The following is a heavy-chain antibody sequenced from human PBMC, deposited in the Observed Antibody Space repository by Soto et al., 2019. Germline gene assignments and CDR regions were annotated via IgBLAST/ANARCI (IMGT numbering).Heavy chain of an antibody. V-gene: IGHV1-46*01. CDR3: ARVSRYSSSWYDRDAFDI. D-gene: IGHD6-13*01. CDR2: INPSGGST. J-gene: IGHJ3*02. Sequence: ASVKVSCKASGYTFTSYYMHWVRQAPGQGLEWMGIINPSGGSTSFAQKFQGRVTMTRDTSTSTVYMELSSLRSEDTAVYYCARVSRYSSSWYDRDAFDIWGQGTMVTVSS. CDR1: GYTFTSYY.